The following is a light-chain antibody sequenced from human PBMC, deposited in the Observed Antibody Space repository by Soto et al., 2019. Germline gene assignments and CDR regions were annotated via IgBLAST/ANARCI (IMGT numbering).Light chain of an antibody. CDR2: EDN. V-gene: IGLV2-23*01. J-gene: IGLJ2*01. CDR1: SSDVVSYNP. Sequence: QSALTHPASVSGSPGQAITISCTGTSSDVVSYNPVSWYQQHPGKAPKLVIYEDNKRPSGVSSRFSGSKSGNTASLTISGLQAEDEAGYYCCSFASSSTVFGGGTKVTVL. CDR3: CSFASSSTV.